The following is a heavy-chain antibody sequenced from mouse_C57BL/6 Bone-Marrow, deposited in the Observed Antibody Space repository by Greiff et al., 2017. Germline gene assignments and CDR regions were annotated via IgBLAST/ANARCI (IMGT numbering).Heavy chain of an antibody. CDR3: AREGFYDYDAMDY. V-gene: IGHV1-55*01. Sequence: QVQLQQPGAELVKPGASVKMSCKASGYTFTSYWITWVKQRPGQGLEWIGDIYPGSGSTNYNEKFKSKATLTVATSSSTAYMQLSSLTSEDSAVYYCAREGFYDYDAMDYWGQGTSVTVSS. D-gene: IGHD2-3*01. J-gene: IGHJ4*01. CDR1: GYTFTSYW. CDR2: IYPGSGST.